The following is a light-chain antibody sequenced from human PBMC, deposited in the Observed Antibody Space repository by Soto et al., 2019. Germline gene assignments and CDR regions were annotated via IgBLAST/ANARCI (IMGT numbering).Light chain of an antibody. Sequence: DIVMTQSPDSLAVSLGARATINCKSSQSVLSSSDNKNYLAWYQQKPGHPPHLLIYWASTRESGVPDRFSGSGSGTDFTLTISTLQAEDVAVYYCQQYYTTPRTFGQGTKVEIK. CDR1: QSVLSSSDNKNY. J-gene: IGKJ1*01. CDR2: WAS. V-gene: IGKV4-1*01. CDR3: QQYYTTPRT.